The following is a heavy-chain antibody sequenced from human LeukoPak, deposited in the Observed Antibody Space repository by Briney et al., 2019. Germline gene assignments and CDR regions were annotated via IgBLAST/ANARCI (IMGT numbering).Heavy chain of an antibody. D-gene: IGHD5-12*01. CDR1: GGSISSGGYY. J-gene: IGHJ5*02. V-gene: IGHV4-31*03. CDR2: FYYSGST. CDR3: ASGGSGYDYAHNWFDP. Sequence: SETLSLTCTVSGGSISSGGYYWIWIRQRPGKGLEWFGYFYYSGSTYYNLSLKSRVTISVDTSKNQFSLKLSTVTAADTAVYYCASGGSGYDYAHNWFDPWGQGTLVTVSS.